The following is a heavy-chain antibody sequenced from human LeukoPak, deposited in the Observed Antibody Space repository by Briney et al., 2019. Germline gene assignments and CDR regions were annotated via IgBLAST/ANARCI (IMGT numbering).Heavy chain of an antibody. V-gene: IGHV1-2*02. CDR1: GYTFTGHY. CDR2: INPNSGGT. J-gene: IGHJ4*02. D-gene: IGHD1-26*01. Sequence: ASVKVSCKASGYTFTGHYIHWVRQAPGQGLEWMGGINPNSGGTSYAQKFQDRVTMTRDTSITTARMDLSRLRSDDTALYYCARQGESLFDYWGQGTLVTASS. CDR3: ARQGESLFDY.